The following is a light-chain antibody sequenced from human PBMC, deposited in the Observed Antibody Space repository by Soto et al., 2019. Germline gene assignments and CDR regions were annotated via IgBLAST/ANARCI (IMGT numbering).Light chain of an antibody. CDR1: MRDVGAYNL. J-gene: IGLJ2*01. CDR2: EVR. CDR3: TSYTNSKAYIL. V-gene: IGLV2-14*01. Sequence: QSALTQPASVSGSAGQSITISCSGTMRDVGAYNLVSWYQQHPGTAPKLIIYEVRNRPSGISSRFSGSRSGNTASLTISGLQAEDEADYFCTSYTNSKAYILFGGGTKLTVL.